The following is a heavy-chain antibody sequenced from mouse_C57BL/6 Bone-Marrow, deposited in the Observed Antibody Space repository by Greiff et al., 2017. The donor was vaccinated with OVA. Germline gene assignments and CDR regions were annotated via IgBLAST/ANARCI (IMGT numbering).Heavy chain of an antibody. D-gene: IGHD4-1*01. Sequence: LVEPGASVKISCKASGYAFSSSWMNWVKQRPGKGLEWIGRIYPGDGDTNYNGKFKGKATLTADKSSSTAYMQRSSLTSEDSAVYFCARKATGGFAYWGQGTLVTVSA. CDR1: GYAFSSSW. CDR2: IYPGDGDT. J-gene: IGHJ3*01. CDR3: ARKATGGFAY. V-gene: IGHV1-82*01.